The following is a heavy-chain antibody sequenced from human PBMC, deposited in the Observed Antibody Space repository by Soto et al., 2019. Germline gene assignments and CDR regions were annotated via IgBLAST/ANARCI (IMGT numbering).Heavy chain of an antibody. Sequence: LRLSCAASGFTVSSNDMSWVRQAPGKGLEWVSVIYSGGSTYYADSVKGRFTISRDNSKNTLYLQMNSLRAEDTAVYYCARDQIGQYAFDIWGQGTMVTVS. CDR3: ARDQIGQYAFDI. D-gene: IGHD3-22*01. V-gene: IGHV3-66*01. CDR2: IYSGGST. J-gene: IGHJ3*02. CDR1: GFTVSSND.